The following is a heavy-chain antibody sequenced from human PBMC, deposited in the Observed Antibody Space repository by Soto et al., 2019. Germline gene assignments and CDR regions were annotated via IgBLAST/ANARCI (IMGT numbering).Heavy chain of an antibody. D-gene: IGHD2-2*01. CDR1: GYTFTTFC. CDR3: ARIYCTTTTCDSWFDT. CDR2: IDPGDTYA. J-gene: IGHJ5*02. Sequence: SLKISCTGFGYTFTTFCISWVRQMPGKGLEWMGRIDPGDTYATYSPAFQGHVTISAAKATSTAYLQWSSLKASDTAMYFCARIYCTTTTCDSWFDTWGQGTLVTVSS. V-gene: IGHV5-10-1*01.